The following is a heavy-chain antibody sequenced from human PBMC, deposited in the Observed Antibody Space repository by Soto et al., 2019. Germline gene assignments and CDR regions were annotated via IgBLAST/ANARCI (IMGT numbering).Heavy chain of an antibody. D-gene: IGHD2-21*01. Sequence: NPSETLSLTCAVSGYPITNGYFWGWIRRPPGKGLEWIGSIYHDGTTNYNPSLKSRVIISVDTSKNQFSLELRSLTAADTAVYSCVRDTSLSLRLGFDIWGQGTMVTVSS. J-gene: IGHJ3*02. CDR1: GYPITNGYF. CDR2: IYHDGTT. CDR3: VRDTSLSLRLGFDI. V-gene: IGHV4-38-2*02.